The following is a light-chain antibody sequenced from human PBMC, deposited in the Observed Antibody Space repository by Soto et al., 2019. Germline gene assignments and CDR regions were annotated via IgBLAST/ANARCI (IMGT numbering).Light chain of an antibody. Sequence: SYELTQPPSVSVTPGQTARISCGGDHIANQHVHWYQKKPGQVPVLVVYDNNERPSGIPDRVSGSSSGNTATLTIDRVEAGDEADYYCQVWDSRSDPAVFGGGTKVTVL. CDR3: QVWDSRSDPAV. CDR1: HIANQH. CDR2: DNN. J-gene: IGLJ2*01. V-gene: IGLV3-21*02.